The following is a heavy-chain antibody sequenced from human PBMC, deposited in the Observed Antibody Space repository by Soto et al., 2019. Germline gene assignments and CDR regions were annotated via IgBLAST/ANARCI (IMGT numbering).Heavy chain of an antibody. Sequence: SETLSLTCNMSGDSYSISTYSWSWIRHPPGKALQWIGFIYQSGVTSYNPSLASRVSISLDRSNNQCSLKLKSVTAADTAVYFCAGMPYTSGLRFDPWGQGPMITVYS. CDR2: IYQSGVT. V-gene: IGHV4-30-2*01. CDR3: AGMPYTSGLRFDP. J-gene: IGHJ5*02. D-gene: IGHD6-19*01. CDR1: GDSYSISTYS.